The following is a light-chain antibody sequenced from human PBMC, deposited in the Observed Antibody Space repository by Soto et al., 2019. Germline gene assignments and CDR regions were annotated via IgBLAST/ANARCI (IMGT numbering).Light chain of an antibody. CDR2: GAS. CDR3: HQYYNWPWT. Sequence: EIVMTQSPATLSVSPGERATLSCRASQSVSSNLAWYQQNPGQAPRLLIYGASTRATGIPARFSGSGSGTEFTLTISSLQSEDFAVYYCHQYYNWPWTFGQGNKVEIK. V-gene: IGKV3-15*01. CDR1: QSVSSN. J-gene: IGKJ1*01.